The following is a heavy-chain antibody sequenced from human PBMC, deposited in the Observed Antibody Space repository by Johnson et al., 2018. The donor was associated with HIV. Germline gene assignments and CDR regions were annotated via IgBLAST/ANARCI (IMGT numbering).Heavy chain of an antibody. CDR3: ARDGLAANAFDT. D-gene: IGHD3/OR15-3a*01. Sequence: VQLVESGGGVVQPGRSLRLSCAASGFTVSSNYMNWVRQAPGKGLEWVSVIYSGGTTYYADSVKGRFTISRDNSKNTLYLQMNSLRAEDTAVYYCARDGLAANAFDTWGQGTMVTVSS. J-gene: IGHJ3*02. CDR2: IYSGGTT. CDR1: GFTVSSNY. V-gene: IGHV3-66*01.